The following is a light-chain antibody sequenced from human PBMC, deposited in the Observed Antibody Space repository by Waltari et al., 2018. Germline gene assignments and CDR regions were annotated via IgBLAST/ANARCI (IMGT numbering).Light chain of an antibody. CDR3: HTWETAFHDV. V-gene: IGLV4-69*02. CDR1: RGHRSYA. Sequence: QSVLTQSPSASASLGASVKITCSLSRGHRSYAIVWHQQLQGKAPRFLMRVNSGGDYNNGDGIPDRFSGSSSGAERYLTISNVQSEDEADYYCHTWETAFHDVFGNGTKLIVL. CDR2: VNSGGDY. J-gene: IGLJ6*01.